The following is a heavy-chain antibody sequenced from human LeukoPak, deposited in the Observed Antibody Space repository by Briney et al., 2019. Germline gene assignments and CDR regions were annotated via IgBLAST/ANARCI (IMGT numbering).Heavy chain of an antibody. CDR1: GFTFNSYG. D-gene: IGHD3-10*02. CDR2: ISGGGDST. CDR3: AELGITMIGGV. Sequence: GGSLRLSCAASGFTFNSYGMSWVRQAPGKGLEWVSGISGGGDSTHYGDSVKGRFTISRDNSKNTVYLQMNSLRAEDTAVYYCAELGITMIGGVWGKGTTVTISS. V-gene: IGHV3-23*01. J-gene: IGHJ6*04.